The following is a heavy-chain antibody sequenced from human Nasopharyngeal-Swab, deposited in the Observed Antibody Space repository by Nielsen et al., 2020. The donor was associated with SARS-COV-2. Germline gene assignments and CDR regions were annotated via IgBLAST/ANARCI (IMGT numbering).Heavy chain of an antibody. CDR1: GFSLTTSGVG. CDR3: AHITRGVERDTIFGVPLASLSYYYMDV. J-gene: IGHJ6*03. CDR2: LYWDDDQ. V-gene: IGHV2-5*02. D-gene: IGHD3-3*01. Sequence: SGPTLVKPTQTLTLTCSFSGFSLTTSGVGVAWIRQPPGKALEWLAPLYWDDDQRYNPSLKTRLTINKDTSKDQVVLTLTNMGPVDSGTYYCAHITRGVERDTIFGVPLASLSYYYMDVWGKGTTVTVSS.